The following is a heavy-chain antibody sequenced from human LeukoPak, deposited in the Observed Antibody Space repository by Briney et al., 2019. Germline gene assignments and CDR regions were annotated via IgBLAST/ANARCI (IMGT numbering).Heavy chain of an antibody. D-gene: IGHD2-15*01. CDR2: INSDWNST. CDR1: GFTFSSYW. J-gene: IGHJ4*02. Sequence: GGSLRLSCAASGFTFSSYWMHFVRPAPGEGLVWVSRINSDWNSTSYAASGKGRFTISRDNAKNSLYLQMNSLRAKDTAVYYCARDICSGGSCYYYYWGQGTLVTVSS. CDR3: ARDICSGGSCYYYY. V-gene: IGHV3-74*01.